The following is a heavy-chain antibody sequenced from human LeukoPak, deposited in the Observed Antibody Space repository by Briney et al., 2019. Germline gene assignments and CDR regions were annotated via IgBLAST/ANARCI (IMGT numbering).Heavy chain of an antibody. V-gene: IGHV4-59*01. CDR1: GGSISSYY. D-gene: IGHD3-9*01. CDR2: IYYSGST. Sequence: SETLSLTCTVSGGSISSYYWSWIRQPPGKGLEWIGYIYYSGSTNYNPSLKSRVTISVDTSKNQFSLKLSSVTAADTAVYYCARDRHDILTGLDYWGQGTLVTVSS. CDR3: ARDRHDILTGLDY. J-gene: IGHJ4*02.